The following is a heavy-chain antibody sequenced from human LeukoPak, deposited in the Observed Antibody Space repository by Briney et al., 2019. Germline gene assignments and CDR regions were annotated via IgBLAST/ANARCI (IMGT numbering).Heavy chain of an antibody. D-gene: IGHD6-13*01. CDR2: INHSGST. J-gene: IGHJ5*02. CDR3: ARGLHIAAAGTGFDP. V-gene: IGHV4-34*01. CDR1: GGSFSGYY. Sequence: SETLSLTCAVYGGSFSGYYWRWIRQPPGKGLEWIGEINHSGSTNYNPSLKSRVTISVDTSKNQFSLKLSSVTAADTAVYYCARGLHIAAAGTGFDPWGQGTLVTVSS.